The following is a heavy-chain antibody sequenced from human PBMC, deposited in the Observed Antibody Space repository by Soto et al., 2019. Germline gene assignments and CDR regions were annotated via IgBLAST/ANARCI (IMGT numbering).Heavy chain of an antibody. V-gene: IGHV4-59*01. CDR1: GGSISSYY. D-gene: IGHD2-2*01. J-gene: IGHJ5*02. CDR2: IYYSGST. CDR3: ARGSTTKFDP. Sequence: SETLSLTCSVSGGSISSYYWSWIRQPPGKGLEWIGYIYYSGSTNYNPSLKSRVTISVDTSKNQFSLKLSSVTAADTAVYYCARGSTTKFDPWGQGTLVTVSS.